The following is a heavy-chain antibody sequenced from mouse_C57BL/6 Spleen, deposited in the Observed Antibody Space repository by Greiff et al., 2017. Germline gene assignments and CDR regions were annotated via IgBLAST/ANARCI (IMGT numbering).Heavy chain of an antibody. CDR2: INPGSGGT. Sequence: QVQLQQSGAELVRPGTSVKVSCKASGYAFTNYLIEWVKQRPGQGLEWIGVINPGSGGTNYNEKFKGKATLTADQSSSTAYMQLSSLTSEDSAVYFCARGYSNYVDYAMDYWGQGTSVTVSS. D-gene: IGHD2-5*01. CDR3: ARGYSNYVDYAMDY. CDR1: GYAFTNYL. J-gene: IGHJ4*01. V-gene: IGHV1-54*01.